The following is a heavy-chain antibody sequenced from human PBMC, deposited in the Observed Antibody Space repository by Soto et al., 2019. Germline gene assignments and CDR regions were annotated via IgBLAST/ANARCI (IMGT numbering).Heavy chain of an antibody. CDR2: IYVTGAV. V-gene: IGHV4-31*03. CDR3: ARLRIATNTYKWFDP. J-gene: IGHJ5*02. CDR1: GAALNSGNYY. Sequence: SETLSLTCIVSGAALNSGNYYWSWIRQVPGKGLEWIGHIYVTGAVDYNPSLRDRITISQDTSERQFSLNLRLVTAADTAVYYCARLRIATNTYKWFDPWGQGTLVTVSS. D-gene: IGHD2-21*01.